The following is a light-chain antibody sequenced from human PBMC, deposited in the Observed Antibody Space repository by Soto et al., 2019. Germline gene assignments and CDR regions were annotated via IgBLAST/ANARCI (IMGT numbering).Light chain of an antibody. CDR2: GAS. CDR3: QQSFRTPLT. CDR1: QDIIKY. Sequence: IQMTQSPSSLSASVGDRVTINCRASQDIIKYLHWYQQKSGEAPKLLIYGASILQGGVPARFIGSGSGTHFTLTISSLQPEDFATDYCQQSFRTPLTFGGGTKVEIK. J-gene: IGKJ4*01. V-gene: IGKV1-39*01.